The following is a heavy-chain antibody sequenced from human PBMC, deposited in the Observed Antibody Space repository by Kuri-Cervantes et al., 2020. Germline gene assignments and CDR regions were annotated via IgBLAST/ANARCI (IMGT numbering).Heavy chain of an antibody. J-gene: IGHJ4*02. V-gene: IGHV3-9*01. CDR2: ISWNSGSI. Sequence: SLKISCAASGFTFDDYAMHWVRQAPGKGLEWVSGISWNSGSIGYADSVKGRFTISRDNAKNSLYLQMNSLRAEDTALYYCAKDLFGVVIKGLFDYWGQGTLVTVSS. CDR3: AKDLFGVVIKGLFDY. CDR1: GFTFDDYA. D-gene: IGHD3-3*01.